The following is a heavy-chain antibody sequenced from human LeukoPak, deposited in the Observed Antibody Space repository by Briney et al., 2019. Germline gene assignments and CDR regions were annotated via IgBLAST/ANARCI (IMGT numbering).Heavy chain of an antibody. CDR1: GFTFSSYE. CDR2: ISSSGFTI. V-gene: IGHV3-48*03. J-gene: IGHJ4*02. Sequence: GGSLRLSCATSGFTFSSYEMNWVRQAPGKGLEWVSYISSSGFTIYYADSVKGRFTISRDNARNSLFLQMHSLRAEDTAVYYCARLGDKDVDIVATIEWGFDYWGQGALVTVSS. CDR3: ARLGDKDVDIVATIEWGFDY. D-gene: IGHD5-12*01.